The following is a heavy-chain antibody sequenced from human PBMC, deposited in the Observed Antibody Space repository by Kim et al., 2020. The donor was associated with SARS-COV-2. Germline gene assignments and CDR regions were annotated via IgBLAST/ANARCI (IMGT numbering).Heavy chain of an antibody. Sequence: YYNPSLQSRVTISVDTSKNQFSLNRRSVTATDTAVYYCARRGGIVNNYNYWGQGTLVTVSS. D-gene: IGHD1-1*01. J-gene: IGHJ4*02. V-gene: IGHV4-39*01. CDR3: ARRGGIVNNYNY.